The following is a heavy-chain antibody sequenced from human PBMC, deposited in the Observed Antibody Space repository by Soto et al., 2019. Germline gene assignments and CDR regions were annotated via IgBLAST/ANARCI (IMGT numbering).Heavy chain of an antibody. CDR3: SSALDQLLLGTGTAASFDY. Sequence: PSETLSLTCTVSGGSVSSGSYYWSWIRQSPEKGLEWIAYIHYTGSTNYKPSLKSRVTMSVDTSKNQFSLKLNSVTAADMAVYYCSSALDQLLLGTGTAASFDYWGQGTLVTVSS. CDR2: IHYTGST. CDR1: GGSVSSGSYY. J-gene: IGHJ4*02. D-gene: IGHD2-2*01. V-gene: IGHV4-61*01.